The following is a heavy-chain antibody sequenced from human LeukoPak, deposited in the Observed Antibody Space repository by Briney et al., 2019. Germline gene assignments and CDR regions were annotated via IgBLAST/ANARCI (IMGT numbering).Heavy chain of an antibody. CDR2: ISAYNGNT. J-gene: IGHJ5*02. CDR1: GYTFTSYG. CDR3: ARAGAGYCSSTSCYWYWFDP. V-gene: IGHV1-18*01. Sequence: ASVKVSCKASGYTFTSYGISWVRQASGQGLEWMGWISAYNGNTNYAQKLQGRVTMTTDTSTSTAYMELRSLRSDDTAVYYCARAGAGYCSSTSCYWYWFDPWGQGTLVTVSS. D-gene: IGHD2-2*01.